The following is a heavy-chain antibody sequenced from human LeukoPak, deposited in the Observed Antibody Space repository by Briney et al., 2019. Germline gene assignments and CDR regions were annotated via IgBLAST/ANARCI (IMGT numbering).Heavy chain of an antibody. CDR3: ARDPIEGTTGTVDAFDI. Sequence: ASVKVSCKASGYTFTGYYTHWVRQAPGQGLEWMGWINPNSGGTNYAQKFQGRVTMTRDTSISTAYMELSRLRSDDTAVYYCARDPIEGTTGTVDAFDIWGQGTMVTVSS. CDR1: GYTFTGYY. J-gene: IGHJ3*02. D-gene: IGHD1-1*01. V-gene: IGHV1-2*02. CDR2: INPNSGGT.